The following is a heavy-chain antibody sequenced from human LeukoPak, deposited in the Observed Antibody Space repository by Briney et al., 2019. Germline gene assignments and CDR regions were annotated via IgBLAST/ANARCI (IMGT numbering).Heavy chain of an antibody. V-gene: IGHV1-69*13. D-gene: IGHD1-14*01. J-gene: IGHJ6*02. CDR2: IIPIFGTA. CDR1: GGIFTRYA. CDR3: ARGTLAPYGTLAYYYYYGMDV. Sequence: SVKLSCKASGGIFTRYAISWVRQAPGQGLEWMGGIIPIFGTANYAQKFQGRVTITADESTSTAYMELSSLRSEDTAVYYCARGTLAPYGTLAYYYYYGMDVWGQGTTVTVSS.